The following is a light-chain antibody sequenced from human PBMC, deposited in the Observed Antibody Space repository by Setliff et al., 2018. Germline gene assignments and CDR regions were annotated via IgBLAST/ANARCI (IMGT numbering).Light chain of an antibody. V-gene: IGLV1-40*01. CDR3: QSYAGGLGGYV. CDR1: TSGFS. J-gene: IGLJ1*01. Sequence: QSALTQPPSVSGAPGQTVSISCTGSTSGFSVHWYQQLPGVAPKLIIWTNNIRSSGVPDRFSGTKSGTPASLVITGLQPEDEADYYCQSYAGGLGGYVFGGGTKVTVL. CDR2: TNN.